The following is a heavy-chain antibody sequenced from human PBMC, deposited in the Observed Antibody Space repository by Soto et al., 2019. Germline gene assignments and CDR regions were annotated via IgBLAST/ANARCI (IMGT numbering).Heavy chain of an antibody. CDR2: ISYDGNAQ. D-gene: IGHD3-3*01. V-gene: IGHV3-30*18. CDR3: AKNGRMTLVGVAKGGFDS. J-gene: IGHJ4*02. CDR1: GFTFSDYG. Sequence: QVHLVESGGGVVQPGRSLRLSCAASGFTFSDYGVNWVRQAPGKGLEWVALISYDGNAQYYADSVRGRFTISRDNSKNTLFLQMNSLIVEDTALYYCAKNGRMTLVGVAKGGFDSWGQGTLVTVSS.